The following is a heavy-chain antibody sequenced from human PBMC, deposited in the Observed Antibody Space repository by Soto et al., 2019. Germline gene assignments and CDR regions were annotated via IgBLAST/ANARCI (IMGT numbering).Heavy chain of an antibody. J-gene: IGHJ6*03. V-gene: IGHV4-59*01. CDR2: IYYSGST. D-gene: IGHD5-18*01. Sequence: ASETLSLTCTVSGGSISSYYWSWIRQPPGKGLEWIGYIYYSGSTNYNPSFKSRVTISVDTSKNQFSLKLTSVTAADTAVYYCARGRREVSVVKVGGYSYGEYYYMDVGGKGTTVTVSS. CDR3: ARGRREVSVVKVGGYSYGEYYYMDV. CDR1: GGSISSYY.